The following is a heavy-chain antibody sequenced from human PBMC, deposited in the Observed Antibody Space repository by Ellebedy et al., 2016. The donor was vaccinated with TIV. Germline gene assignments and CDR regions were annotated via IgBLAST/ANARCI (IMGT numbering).Heavy chain of an antibody. Sequence: AASVKVSCKASGGTFSSYAINWVRQAPGQGLEWMGGIIPIFGTANYAQKFQGRVTITRDMSTSTAYMELSSLRSEDTTVYYCAAVWFGELSYYYGMDVWGQGTTVTVSS. D-gene: IGHD3-10*01. V-gene: IGHV1-69*05. J-gene: IGHJ6*02. CDR2: IIPIFGTA. CDR3: AAVWFGELSYYYGMDV. CDR1: GGTFSSYA.